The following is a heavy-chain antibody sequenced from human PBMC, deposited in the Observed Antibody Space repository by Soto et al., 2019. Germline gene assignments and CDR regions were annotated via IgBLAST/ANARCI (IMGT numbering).Heavy chain of an antibody. J-gene: IGHJ4*02. CDR1: GFTFSSYA. D-gene: IGHD3-22*01. V-gene: IGHV3-30-3*01. CDR3: ASPVNYYDSSGPDY. CDR2: ISYDGSNK. Sequence: VGSLRLSCAASGFTFSSYAMHWVRQAPGKGLEWVAVISYDGSNKYYADSVKGRFTISRDNSKNTLYLQMNSLRAEDTAVYYCASPVNYYDSSGPDYWGQGTLVTVSS.